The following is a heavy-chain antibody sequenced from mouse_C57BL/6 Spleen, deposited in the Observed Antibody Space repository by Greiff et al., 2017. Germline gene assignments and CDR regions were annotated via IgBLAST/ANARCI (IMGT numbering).Heavy chain of an antibody. V-gene: IGHV5-9*01. CDR1: GFTFSSYT. D-gene: IGHD1-1*01. CDR2: ISGGGGNT. Sequence: EVKLVESGGGLVKPGGSLKLSCAASGFTFSSYTMSWVRQTPEKRLEWVATISGGGGNTYYPASVKGRFTISRDNAKNTLYLEMSSLRSEDTALYYCAIQACYYGSSEGFAYWGQGTLVTVSA. CDR3: AIQACYYGSSEGFAY. J-gene: IGHJ3*01.